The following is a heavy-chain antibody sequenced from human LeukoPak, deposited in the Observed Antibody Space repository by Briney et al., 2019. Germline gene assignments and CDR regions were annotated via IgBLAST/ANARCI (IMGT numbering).Heavy chain of an antibody. D-gene: IGHD3-16*02. J-gene: IGHJ4*02. CDR2: IYYSGST. CDR3: ARDRSPLSY. V-gene: IGHV4-59*02. CDR1: GGSVSNYY. Sequence: SETLSLTCTVSGGSVSNYYWSWIRQPPGKGLESIGYIYYSGSTNYNPSLKSRVTMSVDTSKNQFSLKLSSVTTADTAVYYCARDRSPLSYWGQRTLVTVSS.